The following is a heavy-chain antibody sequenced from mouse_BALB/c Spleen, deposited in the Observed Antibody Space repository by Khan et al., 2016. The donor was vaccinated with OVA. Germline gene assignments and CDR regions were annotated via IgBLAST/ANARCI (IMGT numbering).Heavy chain of an antibody. CDR1: GYTFSDYV. J-gene: IGHJ3*01. D-gene: IGHD1-1*01. Sequence: QVQLQQSGPELVKPGASVKMSCKASGYTFSDYVISWVKLRTGQGLEWIGEIYPGSGSTYYNAKFKGKATLTADKPSSTAYMQLSSLTSEDSAVYFCARSYDGAWFTYWGQGTLVTVS. V-gene: IGHV1-77*01. CDR2: IYPGSGST. CDR3: ARSYDGAWFTY.